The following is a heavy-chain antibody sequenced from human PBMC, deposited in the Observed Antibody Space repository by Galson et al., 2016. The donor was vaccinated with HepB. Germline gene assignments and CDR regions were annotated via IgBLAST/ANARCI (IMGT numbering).Heavy chain of an antibody. CDR1: GFTFSDYG. CDR2: IAHDGGKT. J-gene: IGHJ4*02. CDR3: ASKIEGGGETWPVTDY. D-gene: IGHD6-19*01. Sequence: SLRLSCAASGFTFSDYGMHWVRQAPGKVLEWVAVIAHDGGKTYYGTSVKGRFTISRDNTKDTLYLQMNNLTTEDTGAYYCASKIEGGGETWPVTDYWGQGTLVIVSS. V-gene: IGHV3-30*03.